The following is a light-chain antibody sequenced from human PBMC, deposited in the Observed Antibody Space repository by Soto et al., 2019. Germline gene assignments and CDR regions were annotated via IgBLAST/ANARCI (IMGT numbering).Light chain of an antibody. V-gene: IGKV3-11*01. CDR3: HQRQSWPRT. Sequence: EIVLTQSPATLSSFPGDRVTLSCRASQYINTRLAWYQHRPGQAPRLLTYQTSIRAAGIPARFSASGTGTDFTRTISDVQPEDFAVYYCHQRQSWPRTFGQGTKLDI. CDR1: QYINTR. J-gene: IGKJ1*01. CDR2: QTS.